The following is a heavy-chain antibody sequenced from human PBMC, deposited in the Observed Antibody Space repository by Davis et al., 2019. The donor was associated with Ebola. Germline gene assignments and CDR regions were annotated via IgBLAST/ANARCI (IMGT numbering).Heavy chain of an antibody. J-gene: IGHJ4*02. CDR2: IKEDGSEK. CDR3: ANDPLGVGTGTFEN. D-gene: IGHD1-7*01. Sequence: GESLKISCATSGFTFSSYWMIWVRQPPGKGLEWVANIKEDGSEKYYVDSVKGRFTISRDNSKSTLYVQMNSLRDEDTAVYYCANDPLGVGTGTFENWGQGTLVTVSS. CDR1: GFTFSSYW. V-gene: IGHV3-7*03.